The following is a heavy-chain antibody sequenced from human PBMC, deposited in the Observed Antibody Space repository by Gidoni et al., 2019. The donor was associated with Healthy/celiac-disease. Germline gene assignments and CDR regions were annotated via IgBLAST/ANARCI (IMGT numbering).Heavy chain of an antibody. D-gene: IGHD3-3*01. CDR3: ARDGYDFWSGYYSAYYYYGMDV. CDR1: GFTFSDYY. J-gene: IGHJ6*02. V-gene: IGHV3-11*01. CDR2: ISSSGSTI. Sequence: QVQLVESGGGLVKPGGSLRLSCAASGFTFSDYYMRWIRQARGTGLGWVSYISSSGSTIYYADSVKGRFTISRDNAKNSLYLQMNSLRAEDTAVYYCARDGYDFWSGYYSAYYYYGMDVWGQGTTVTVSS.